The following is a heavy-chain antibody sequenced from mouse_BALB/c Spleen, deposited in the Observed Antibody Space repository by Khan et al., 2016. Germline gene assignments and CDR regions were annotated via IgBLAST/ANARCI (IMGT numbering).Heavy chain of an antibody. CDR3: ACYSTTVVAPLDY. J-gene: IGHJ2*01. CDR2: INPSSSYT. V-gene: IGHV1-4*01. Sequence: QIQLVQSGAELARPGASVKMSCKASGYSFTSYTMHWVKQRPGQGLEWLGFINPSSSYTNYNQNFKDKATLTADKSSSTAYMQLSSLTSEDSAVXFCACYSTTVVAPLDYWGQGTPLTVSS. D-gene: IGHD1-1*01. CDR1: GYSFTSYT.